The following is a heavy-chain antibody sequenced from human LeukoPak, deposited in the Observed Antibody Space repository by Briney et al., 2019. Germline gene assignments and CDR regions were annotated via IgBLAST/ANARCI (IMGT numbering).Heavy chain of an antibody. D-gene: IGHD2-15*01. CDR2: IYYSGST. Sequence: PSQTLSLTCTVSGGSISSGSYYWSWTRQPPGKGLEWIGYIYYSGSTNYNPSLKSRVTISVDTSKNQFSLKLSSVTAADTAVYYCAREQGGGGRGYYYYMDVWGKGTTVTVSS. V-gene: IGHV4-61*01. CDR1: GGSISSGSYY. J-gene: IGHJ6*03. CDR3: AREQGGGGRGYYYYMDV.